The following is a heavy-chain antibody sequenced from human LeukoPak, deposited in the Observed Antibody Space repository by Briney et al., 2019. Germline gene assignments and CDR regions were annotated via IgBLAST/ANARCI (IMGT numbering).Heavy chain of an antibody. CDR3: ARFGSPGYYYYYMDV. CDR2: IYHSGST. V-gene: IGHV4-38-2*02. D-gene: IGHD1-14*01. Sequence: SETLSLTCTVSGYSISSGYYWGWIRQPPGKGLEWIGSIYHSGSTYYNPSLKSRVTISVDTSKNQFSLKLSSVTAADTAVYYCARFGSPGYYYYYMDVWGKGTTVTVSS. J-gene: IGHJ6*03. CDR1: GYSISSGYY.